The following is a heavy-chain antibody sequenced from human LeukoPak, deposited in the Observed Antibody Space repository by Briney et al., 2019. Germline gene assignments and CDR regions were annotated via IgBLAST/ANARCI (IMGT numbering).Heavy chain of an antibody. J-gene: IGHJ4*02. CDR2: VYYSGST. CDR3: ASHHGYGWDY. V-gene: IGHV4-31*03. CDR1: GGSISRGGYY. D-gene: IGHD6-13*01. Sequence: PSETLSLTCTVSGGSISRGGYYWSWIRQHPGKGLEWIGYVYYSGSTYCNPSLKSRVTISVDTSKNQFSLKLSSVTAADTAVYYCASHHGYGWDYWGQGTLVTVSS.